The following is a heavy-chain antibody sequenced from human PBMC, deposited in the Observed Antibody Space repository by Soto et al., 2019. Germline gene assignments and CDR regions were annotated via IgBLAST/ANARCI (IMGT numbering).Heavy chain of an antibody. Sequence: SETLSLTCTVPGGSISSGDYYWSGIRQPPGKGLEWIGYIYYSGSTYYNPSLKSRVTISVDTSKNQFSLKLSSVTAADTAVYYCARGVTYYYDSSGYPHPPPFDYWGQRTLVTVSS. D-gene: IGHD3-22*01. V-gene: IGHV4-30-4*01. CDR2: IYYSGST. CDR3: ARGVTYYYDSSGYPHPPPFDY. J-gene: IGHJ4*02. CDR1: GGSISSGDYY.